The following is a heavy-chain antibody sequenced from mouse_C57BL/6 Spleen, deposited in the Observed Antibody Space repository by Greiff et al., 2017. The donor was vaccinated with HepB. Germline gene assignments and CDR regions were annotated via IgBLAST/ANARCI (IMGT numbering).Heavy chain of an antibody. CDR1: GYTFTSYW. Sequence: QVQLQQPGAELVRPGSSVKLSCKASGYTFTSYWMDWVKQRPGQGLEWIGNIYPSDSETHYNQKFKDKATLTVDKSSSTAYMQLSSLTSEDSAVYYCARRGVPNYFDYWGQGTTLTVSS. V-gene: IGHV1-61*01. CDR3: ARRGVPNYFDY. J-gene: IGHJ2*01. CDR2: IYPSDSET.